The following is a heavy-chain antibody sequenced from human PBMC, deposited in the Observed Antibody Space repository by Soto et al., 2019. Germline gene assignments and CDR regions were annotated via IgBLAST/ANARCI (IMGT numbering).Heavy chain of an antibody. Sequence: PSETLSLPCAVYGGSFSGYYWSWIRQPPGKGLEWIGEINHSGSTNYNPSLKSRVTISVDTSKNQFSLKLTSVTAADTAVYYCARNGSYYDFWSGYYFGGGMDVWGQGTTVTVSS. CDR1: GGSFSGYY. CDR2: INHSGST. D-gene: IGHD3-3*01. CDR3: ARNGSYYDFWSGYYFGGGMDV. J-gene: IGHJ6*02. V-gene: IGHV4-34*01.